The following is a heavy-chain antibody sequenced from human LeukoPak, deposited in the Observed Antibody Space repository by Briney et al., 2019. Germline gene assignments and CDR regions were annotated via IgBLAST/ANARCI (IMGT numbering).Heavy chain of an antibody. CDR2: IIPIFGTA. J-gene: IGHJ3*02. CDR1: GGTFTSYA. D-gene: IGHD2-2*01. CDR3: ARSSPGPANDSFDI. V-gene: IGHV1-69*06. Sequence: SVKVSCKASGGTFTSYAISWVRQAPGQGREWMGGIIPIFGTANYAQKFQGRVTITADKSTSTAYMELSSLRSGDTAVDYCARSSPGPANDSFDIWGQGTMVTVSS.